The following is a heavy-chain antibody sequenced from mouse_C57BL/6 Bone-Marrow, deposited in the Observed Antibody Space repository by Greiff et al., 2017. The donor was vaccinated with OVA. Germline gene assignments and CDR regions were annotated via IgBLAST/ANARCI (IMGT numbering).Heavy chain of an antibody. CDR1: GYTFTSYW. CDR3: ARGRISNNWYFDV. D-gene: IGHD2-5*01. Sequence: QVQLQQPGAELVRPGTSVKLSCKASGYTFTSYWMHWVKQRPGQGLEWIGVIDPSDSYTNYNQKFKGKATLTVDTSSSTAYMQLSSLTSEDSAVYYCARGRISNNWYFDVWGTGTTVTVSS. V-gene: IGHV1-59*01. CDR2: IDPSDSYT. J-gene: IGHJ1*03.